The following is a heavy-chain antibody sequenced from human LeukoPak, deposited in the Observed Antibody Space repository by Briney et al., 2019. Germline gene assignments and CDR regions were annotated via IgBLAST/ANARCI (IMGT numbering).Heavy chain of an antibody. D-gene: IGHD3-16*01. V-gene: IGHV4-34*01. J-gene: IGHJ6*02. CDR1: GGSFSGYY. CDR2: INHSGST. CDR3: ARDPSDDYVWGAPTNYGMDV. Sequence: SETLSLTCAVYGGSFSGYYWSWIRQPPGKGLEWIGEINHSGSTNYNPSLKSRVTISVDTSKNQFSLKLSSVTAADTAVYYCARDPSDDYVWGAPTNYGMDVWGQGTTVTVSS.